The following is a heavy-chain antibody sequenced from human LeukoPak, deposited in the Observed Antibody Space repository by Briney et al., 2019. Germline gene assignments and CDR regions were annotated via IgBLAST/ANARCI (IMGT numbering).Heavy chain of an antibody. CDR3: AKDRIGSSSGWYYFEY. D-gene: IGHD6-19*01. V-gene: IGHV3-30*02. CDR2: IRCDGSNK. J-gene: IGHJ4*02. CDR1: GFTFSSYG. Sequence: GRSLRLSCAASGFTFSSYGMHWVRQAPGKGLEWVAFIRCDGSNKYNADSVKGRFTISRDNSKNTLYLQMNTLRAEDTAVYYCAKDRIGSSSGWYYFEYWGQGTLVTVSS.